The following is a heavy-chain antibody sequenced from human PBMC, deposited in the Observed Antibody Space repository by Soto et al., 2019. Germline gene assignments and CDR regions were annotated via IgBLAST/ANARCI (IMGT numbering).Heavy chain of an antibody. J-gene: IGHJ6*03. D-gene: IGHD2-2*01. V-gene: IGHV4-59*01. CDR1: GGSISSYY. CDR2: IYYSGST. Sequence: PSETLSLTCTVSGGSISSYYWSWIRQPPGKGLEWIGYIYYSGSTNYNPSLKSRVTISVDTSKNQFSLKLSSVTAADTAVYYCARVVVSQPGYCSSTSCPRDSYYYYMDVWGKGTTVTVSS. CDR3: ARVVVSQPGYCSSTSCPRDSYYYYMDV.